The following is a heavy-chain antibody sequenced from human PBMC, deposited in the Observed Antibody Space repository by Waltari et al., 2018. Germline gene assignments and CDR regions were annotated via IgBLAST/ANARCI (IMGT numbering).Heavy chain of an antibody. Sequence: QVQLVQSGAEVKKPGASVKVSCTASGYTLTGYYMHWVRQAPGQGLEWMGRINPNSGDTNYAQKFQGRVTMTRDTSISTAYMELSRLRSDDTAVYYCARIGGSYSRYFQHWGQGTLVTVSS. CDR1: GYTLTGYY. D-gene: IGHD1-26*01. V-gene: IGHV1-2*06. J-gene: IGHJ1*01. CDR2: INPNSGDT. CDR3: ARIGGSYSRYFQH.